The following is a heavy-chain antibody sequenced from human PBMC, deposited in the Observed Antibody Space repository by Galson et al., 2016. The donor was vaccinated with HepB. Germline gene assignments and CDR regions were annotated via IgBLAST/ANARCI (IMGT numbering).Heavy chain of an antibody. CDR3: AKRHEYCPAVGCPVDY. J-gene: IGHJ4*02. CDR2: DSMDGRRK. CDR1: GFTFSNYG. V-gene: IGHV3-30*18. Sequence: SLRLSCAASGFTFSNYGMHWVRQAPAKGLEWVAADSMDGRRKFYADSVKGRFTISRDNSNNMLFLQMSSLRADDTAVYYCAKRHEYCPAVGCPVDYWGQGTLVSVSS. D-gene: IGHD2/OR15-2a*01.